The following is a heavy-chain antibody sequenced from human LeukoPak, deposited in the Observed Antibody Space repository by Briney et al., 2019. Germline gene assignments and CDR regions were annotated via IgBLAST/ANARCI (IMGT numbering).Heavy chain of an antibody. V-gene: IGHV3-48*02. Sequence: GGSLRLPCAASGFTFSRYEMSWVRQARGKGVEGVSYISSSASTIYYAASVKGLFTISRDHGGNTAYLQMTSLRDEDTAVYYCTRGSGVSGTFGSYFQYWSQGTLVTVSS. CDR1: GFTFSRYE. CDR3: TRGSGVSGTFGSYFQY. CDR2: ISSSASTI. J-gene: IGHJ1*01. D-gene: IGHD3-10*01.